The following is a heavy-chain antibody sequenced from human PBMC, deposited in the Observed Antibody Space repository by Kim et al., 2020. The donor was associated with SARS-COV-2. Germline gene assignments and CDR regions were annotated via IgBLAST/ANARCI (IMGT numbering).Heavy chain of an antibody. CDR2: IRNKANSYTT. CDR3: ARVPASGYSGSYDY. Sequence: GGSLRLSCAASGFTFSDHYIDWVRQAPGKGLEWVGRIRNKANSYTTEYAASVEGRFTISRDDSKNSVYLQMNGLKTEDTAVYYCARVPASGYSGSYDYWGQGTLVPVSS. CDR1: GFTFSDHY. V-gene: IGHV3-72*01. D-gene: IGHD5-12*01. J-gene: IGHJ4*02.